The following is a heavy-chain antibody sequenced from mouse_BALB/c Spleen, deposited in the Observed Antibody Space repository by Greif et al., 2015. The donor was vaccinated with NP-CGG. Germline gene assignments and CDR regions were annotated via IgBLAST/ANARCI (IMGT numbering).Heavy chain of an antibody. J-gene: IGHJ1*01. CDR1: GFTFSDFY. CDR3: ARDDGYWYFDV. V-gene: IGHV7-1*02. D-gene: IGHD1-1*02. Sequence: DVKLVESGGGLVHPGGSLRLSCATSGFTFSDFYMEWVRQPPGKRLEWIAASRNKANDYTTEYSASVKGRFIVSRDTSQSILYLQMNALRAEDTAIYYCARDDGYWYFDVWGAGTTVTVSS. CDR2: SRNKANDYTT.